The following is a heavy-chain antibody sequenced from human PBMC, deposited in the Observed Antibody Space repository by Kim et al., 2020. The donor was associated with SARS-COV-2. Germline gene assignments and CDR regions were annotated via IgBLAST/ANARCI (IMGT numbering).Heavy chain of an antibody. CDR2: IYYSGST. D-gene: IGHD1-26*01. CDR1: GGSVSSGSYY. V-gene: IGHV4-61*01. CDR3: ARGVGARYFDY. Sequence: SETLSLTCTVSGGSVSSGSYYWSWIRQPPGKGLEWIGYIYYSGSTNYNPSLKSRVTISVDTSKNQFSLKLSSVTAADTAVYYCARGVGARYFDYWGQGTL. J-gene: IGHJ4*02.